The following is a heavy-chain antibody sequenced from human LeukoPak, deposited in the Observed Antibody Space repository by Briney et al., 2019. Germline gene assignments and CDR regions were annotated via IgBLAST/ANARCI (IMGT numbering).Heavy chain of an antibody. CDR2: IYNTGNT. V-gene: IGHV3-66*01. CDR3: ARGVPVVVIIPISFDY. Sequence: GGSLRLSCAASGFTVSGNYMSWVRQAPGKGLEWVSIIYNTGNTYYADSVKGRSTISRDNSKNTLYLQMNSLRAEDTAVYYCARGVPVVVIIPISFDYWGQGTLVTVSS. J-gene: IGHJ4*02. CDR1: GFTVSGNY. D-gene: IGHD3-22*01.